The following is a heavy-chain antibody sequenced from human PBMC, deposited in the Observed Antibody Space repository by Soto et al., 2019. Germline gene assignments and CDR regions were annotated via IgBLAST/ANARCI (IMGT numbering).Heavy chain of an antibody. CDR3: ARGAKSCTNGVCSVYGMDV. CDR1: GYTFTSYG. J-gene: IGHJ6*02. CDR2: ISAYNGNT. V-gene: IGHV1-18*01. D-gene: IGHD2-8*01. Sequence: QVQLVQSGAEVKKPGASVKVSCKASGYTFTSYGITWVRQAPGQGLEWMGWISAYNGNTNYAQKFQGRVTMTTDTSPSTASMAPRSLTSAATAVYYCARGAKSCTNGVCSVYGMDVWGQGTTVTVSS.